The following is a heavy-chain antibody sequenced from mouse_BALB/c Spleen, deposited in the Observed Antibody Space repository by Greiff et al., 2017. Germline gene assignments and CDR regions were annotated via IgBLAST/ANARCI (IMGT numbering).Heavy chain of an antibody. J-gene: IGHJ4*01. Sequence: VQLKESGTVLARPGASVKMSCKASGYTFTSYWMHWVKQRPGQGLEWIGAIYPGNSDTSYNQKFKGKAKLTAVTSTSTAYMQLNSLTSEDSAVYFCRSYNYAMDYWGQGTSVTVSS. D-gene: IGHD1-1*01. V-gene: IGHV1-5*01. CDR2: IYPGNSDT. CDR1: GYTFTSYW. CDR3: RSYNYAMDY.